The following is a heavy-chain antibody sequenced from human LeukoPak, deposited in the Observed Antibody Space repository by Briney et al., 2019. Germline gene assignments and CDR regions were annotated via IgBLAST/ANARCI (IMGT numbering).Heavy chain of an antibody. V-gene: IGHV4-39*01. D-gene: IGHD1-26*01. CDR1: GGSISSSGYY. Sequence: TSETLSLTCTVSGGSISSSGYYWGWIRQPPGKGLPWIGSVDYTGITSHSPSLKSRVTISVDTSKNQFSLKVSSVSAADTGVYYCVRGKESGSHLDYWGQGTLVTVSS. J-gene: IGHJ4*02. CDR3: VRGKESGSHLDY. CDR2: VDYTGIT.